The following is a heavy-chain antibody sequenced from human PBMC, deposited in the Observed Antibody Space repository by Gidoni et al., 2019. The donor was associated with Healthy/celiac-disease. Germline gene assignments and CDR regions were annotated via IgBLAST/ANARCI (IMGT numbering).Heavy chain of an antibody. CDR3: ARVGSSSSFDY. V-gene: IGHV3-11*06. CDR2: ISSSSSYT. D-gene: IGHD6-6*01. J-gene: IGHJ4*02. Sequence: QVQLVESGGGLVKPGGSLRLSCAASAFTFSDYYMSWIRQAPGKGLAWVSYISSSSSYTNYADSVKGRFTISRDNAKNSLYLQMNSLRAEDTAVYYCARVGSSSSFDYWGQGTLVTVSS. CDR1: AFTFSDYY.